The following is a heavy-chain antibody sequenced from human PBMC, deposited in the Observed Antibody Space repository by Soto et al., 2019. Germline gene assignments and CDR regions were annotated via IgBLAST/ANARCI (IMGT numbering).Heavy chain of an antibody. J-gene: IGHJ4*02. Sequence: WGSLRLSCAASGFTFSSYWMSWVRQAPGKGLEWVANIKQDGIEKNYVDSVKGRFTISRDNAKRSLYLQMSSLRAEDTAVYFCARDGLYFDTSGYYAYWGQGILVTVSS. CDR2: IKQDGIEK. V-gene: IGHV3-7*03. CDR3: ARDGLYFDTSGYYAY. CDR1: GFTFSSYW. D-gene: IGHD3-22*01.